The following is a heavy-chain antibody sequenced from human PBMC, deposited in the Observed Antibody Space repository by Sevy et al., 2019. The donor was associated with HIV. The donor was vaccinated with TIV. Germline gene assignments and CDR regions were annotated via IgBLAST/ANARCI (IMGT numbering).Heavy chain of an antibody. Sequence: GGSLRLSCAASGFTFSSYGMHWARQAPGKGLEWVALIWFDGSNTYYADSVKGRFTISRDIAKNTLHLQMNSLTGKDTAVYYCARDLEFYDNGDYGPAFMPDYWGQGTLVTVSS. D-gene: IGHD4-17*01. CDR3: ARDLEFYDNGDYGPAFMPDY. J-gene: IGHJ4*02. CDR2: IWFDGSNT. V-gene: IGHV3-33*01. CDR1: GFTFSSYG.